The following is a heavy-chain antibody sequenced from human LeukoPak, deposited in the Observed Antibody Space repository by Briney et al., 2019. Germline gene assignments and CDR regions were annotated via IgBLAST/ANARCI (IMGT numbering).Heavy chain of an antibody. CDR2: TYQRSKWYN. CDR1: GDSVSINSAA. V-gene: IGHV6-1*01. Sequence: SQTLSLTCAISGDSVSINSAAWNWIRQSPSRGLEWLGRTYQRSKWYNDYAVSVESRITINPDISKNQFSLQLNSVTPEDTAVYYCARGPSPYSSGWYFDYWGQGTLVTVSS. D-gene: IGHD6-19*01. J-gene: IGHJ4*02. CDR3: ARGPSPYSSGWYFDY.